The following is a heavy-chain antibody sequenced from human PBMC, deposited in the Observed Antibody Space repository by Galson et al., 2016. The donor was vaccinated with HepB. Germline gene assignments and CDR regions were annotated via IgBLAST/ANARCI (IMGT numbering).Heavy chain of an antibody. D-gene: IGHD5-12*01. CDR2: ISYDGSTE. Sequence: SLRLSCAASGFAFRSFAMHWVRQAPGKGLEWVAVISYDGSTEFYSDFAKGGFSISRDNSKNTLHLQMSSLRPDDTATYYCAKRAKYSGDDFDVWGQGTLVSVSS. J-gene: IGHJ4*02. CDR3: AKRAKYSGDDFDV. CDR1: GFAFRSFA. V-gene: IGHV3-30*18.